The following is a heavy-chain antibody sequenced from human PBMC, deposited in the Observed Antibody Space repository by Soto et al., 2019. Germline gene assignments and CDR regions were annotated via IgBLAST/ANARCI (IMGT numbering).Heavy chain of an antibody. D-gene: IGHD6-19*01. V-gene: IGHV3-30*18. Sequence: GGSLRLSCAASGFTFGSYGMHLFLHAPFNGLEWVAVISYDGSNKYYADSVKGRFTISRDNSKNTLYLQMNSLRAEDTAVYYCAKWRVAVAGTRFDYWGQGTLVTVSS. J-gene: IGHJ4*02. CDR2: ISYDGSNK. CDR1: GFTFGSYG. CDR3: AKWRVAVAGTRFDY.